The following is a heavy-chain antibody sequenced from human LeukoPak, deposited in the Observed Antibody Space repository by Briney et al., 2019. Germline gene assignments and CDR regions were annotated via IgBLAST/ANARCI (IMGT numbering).Heavy chain of an antibody. J-gene: IGHJ4*02. CDR3: ARALGFSSGYYDPRFDY. Sequence: TSETLSLTCTVSRGSISSYYWSWIRQPPGKGLEWIGNIYYSGSTSYNPSLKSRVTISLDTSKNQFSLRLSSVTAADTACYYCARALGFSSGYYDPRFDYWGQGTLVTVSS. V-gene: IGHV4-59*01. CDR1: RGSISSYY. D-gene: IGHD6-19*01. CDR2: IYYSGST.